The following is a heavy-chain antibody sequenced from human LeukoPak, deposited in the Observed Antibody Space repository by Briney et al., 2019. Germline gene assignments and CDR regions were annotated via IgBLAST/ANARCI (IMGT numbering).Heavy chain of an antibody. CDR1: GGTFSSDI. J-gene: IGHJ5*02. D-gene: IGHD4-17*01. V-gene: IGHV1-69*06. CDR3: ARVGGMTTSFTAPYNWFDP. CDR2: IIPIFSTT. Sequence: AASVKVSCKTSGGTFSSDIISWVRQAPGQGLEWMGEIIPIFSTTNYAQKFQGRVTITADKSTSTVYMELSSLRSEDTAVYYCARVGGMTTSFTAPYNWFDPWGQGTLVTVSS.